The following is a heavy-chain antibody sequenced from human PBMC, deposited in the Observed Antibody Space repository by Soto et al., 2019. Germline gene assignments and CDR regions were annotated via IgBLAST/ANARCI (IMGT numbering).Heavy chain of an antibody. D-gene: IGHD1-20*01. Sequence: SETLSLTCTVSGGSISSYYWSWIRQPPGKGLEWIGYIYYSGSTNYNPSLKSRVTISVDTSKNQFSLKLSSVTAADTAVYYCARTYNWNGWYFDYWGQGTLVTVSS. V-gene: IGHV4-59*12. CDR3: ARTYNWNGWYFDY. CDR2: IYYSGST. CDR1: GGSISSYY. J-gene: IGHJ4*02.